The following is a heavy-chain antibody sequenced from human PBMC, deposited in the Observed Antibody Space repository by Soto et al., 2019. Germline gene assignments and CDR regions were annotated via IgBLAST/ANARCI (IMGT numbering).Heavy chain of an antibody. D-gene: IGHD6-6*01. CDR2: ISAYNGNT. CDR3: ARVEVEQLVFGYYYGMDV. J-gene: IGHJ6*02. Sequence: QVQLVQSGAEVKKPGASVKVSCKASGYTFTSYGISWVRQAPGQGLEWMGWISAYNGNTNYGQKLQGRVTMTTDTSTRTAYMELRSLRSDDTAVYYCARVEVEQLVFGYYYGMDVWGQRTTVTVSS. CDR1: GYTFTSYG. V-gene: IGHV1-18*01.